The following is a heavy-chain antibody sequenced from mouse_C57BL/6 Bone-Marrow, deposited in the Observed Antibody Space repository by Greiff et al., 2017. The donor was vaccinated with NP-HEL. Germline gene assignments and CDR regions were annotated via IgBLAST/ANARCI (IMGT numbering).Heavy chain of an antibody. D-gene: IGHD2-5*01. V-gene: IGHV1-7*01. CDR3: ARLGSNSLAWFAY. CDR2: INPSSGYT. CDR1: GYTFTSYW. J-gene: IGHJ3*01. Sequence: QVQLQQSGAELAKPGASVKLSCKASGYTFTSYWMHWVTQRPGQGLEWIGYINPSSGYTKYNQKFKDKATLTADKSSSTAYMQLSSLTYEDSAVYYCARLGSNSLAWFAYWGQGTLVTVSA.